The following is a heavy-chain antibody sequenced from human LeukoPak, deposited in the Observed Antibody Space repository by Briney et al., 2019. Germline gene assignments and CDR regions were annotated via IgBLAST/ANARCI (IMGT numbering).Heavy chain of an antibody. CDR1: GGSISSSSYY. D-gene: IGHD3-16*01. V-gene: IGHV4-39*01. J-gene: IGHJ4*02. CDR3: ARSTYDYVWGSYRTRNFDY. CDR2: IYYSGST. Sequence: SETLSRTCTVSGGSISSSSYYWGWIRQPPGKGLEWIGSIYYSGSTYYNPSLKSRVTISVDTSKNQFSLKLSSVTAADTAVYYCARSTYDYVWGSYRTRNFDYWGQGTLVTVSS.